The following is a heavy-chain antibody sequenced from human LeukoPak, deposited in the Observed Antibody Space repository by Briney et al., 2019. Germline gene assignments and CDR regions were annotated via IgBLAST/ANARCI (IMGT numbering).Heavy chain of an antibody. CDR2: IWFDGSNK. D-gene: IGHD3-22*01. CDR1: GFTFSSYG. J-gene: IGHJ3*02. CDR3: ARGPGSGYYLTAFDI. V-gene: IGHV3-33*01. Sequence: GGSLRLSCAASGFTFSSYGIHWVGQAPGKGLECVAVIWFDGSNKYYADSVKGRFTISRDNSKNALYLQMNSLRAEDTAVYYCARGPGSGYYLTAFDIWGQGTMVTVSS.